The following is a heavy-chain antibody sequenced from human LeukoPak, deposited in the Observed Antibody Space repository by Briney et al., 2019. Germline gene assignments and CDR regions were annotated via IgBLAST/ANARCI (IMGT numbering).Heavy chain of an antibody. CDR1: GFSISTYG. J-gene: IGHJ4*02. CDR3: ARDDGYYGSGSYYAIDY. V-gene: IGHV3-33*01. CDR2: IWYDGNNR. D-gene: IGHD3-10*01. Sequence: GGSLRLSCAASGFSISTYGMHWVRQAPGKGLEWVAVIWYDGNNRFYRDSVKGRFTISRDISENMLYLQMNSLRAEDTAVYYCARDDGYYGSGSYYAIDYWGQGTLVTVSS.